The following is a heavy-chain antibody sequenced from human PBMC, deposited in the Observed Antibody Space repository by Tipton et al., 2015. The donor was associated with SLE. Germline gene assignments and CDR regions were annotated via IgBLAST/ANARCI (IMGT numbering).Heavy chain of an antibody. CDR1: GGSISGYY. V-gene: IGHV4-59*07. D-gene: IGHD6-13*01. CDR3: VAGSSGGAFDI. CDR2: SYYSGST. J-gene: IGHJ3*02. Sequence: TLSLTCTVSGGSISGYYWTWIRQPPGKGLEWIGYSYYSGSTNYNPSLKSRVNISVDKSKNQFSLKLRSVTAADTAVYYCVAGSSGGAFDIWGQVTMVTVSS.